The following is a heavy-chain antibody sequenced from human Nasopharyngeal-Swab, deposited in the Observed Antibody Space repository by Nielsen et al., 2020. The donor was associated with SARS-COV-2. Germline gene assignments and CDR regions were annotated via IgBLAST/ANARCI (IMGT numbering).Heavy chain of an antibody. CDR1: GFNYSSYG. Sequence: GESLKISCAASGFNYSSYGMHWVRQAPGKGLEWVTVIWYDGSNKYYADSVKGRFTTSRDNFKNTLYLQLNSLRAEDTAVYYCARESYGGGGFDCWGQGTLVTVSS. V-gene: IGHV3-33*01. CDR2: IWYDGSNK. D-gene: IGHD4-23*01. CDR3: ARESYGGGGFDC. J-gene: IGHJ4*02.